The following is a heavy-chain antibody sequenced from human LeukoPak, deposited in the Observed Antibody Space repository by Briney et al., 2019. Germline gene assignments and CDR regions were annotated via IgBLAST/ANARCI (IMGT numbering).Heavy chain of an antibody. CDR1: GYTFTSYY. CDR2: INPSGGST. CDR3: ARDAAAAGTGEYYYYMDV. V-gene: IGHV1-46*01. Sequence: ASVKVSCKASGYTFTSYYMHWVRQAPGQGLEWMGIINPSGGSTSYAQKFQGRVTMTRDTSTSTVYMELSSLRAEDTAVYYCARDAAAAGTGEYYYYMDVWGKGTTVTVSS. J-gene: IGHJ6*03. D-gene: IGHD6-13*01.